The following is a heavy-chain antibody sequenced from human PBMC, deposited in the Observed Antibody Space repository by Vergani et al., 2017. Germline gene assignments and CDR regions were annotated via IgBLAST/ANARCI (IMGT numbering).Heavy chain of an antibody. CDR1: GGSFSGSA. CDR3: TRLEADY. CDR2: IRSKANSYAT. D-gene: IGHD1-1*01. J-gene: IGHJ4*02. V-gene: IGHV3-73*01. Sequence: VQLQQWGAGLLKPSETLSLTCAVYGGSFSGSAMHWVRQASGKGLEWVGRIRSKANSYATAYAASVKGRFTISRDDSKNTAYLQMNSLKTEDTAVYYCTRLEADYWGQGTLVTVSS.